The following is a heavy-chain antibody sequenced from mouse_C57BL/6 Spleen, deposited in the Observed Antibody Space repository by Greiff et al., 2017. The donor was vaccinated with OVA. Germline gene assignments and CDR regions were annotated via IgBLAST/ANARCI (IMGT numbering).Heavy chain of an antibody. CDR1: GYTFTSYW. CDR3: ARGYYGSSYHFDY. Sequence: VQGVESGAELVKPGASVKLSCKASGYTFTSYWMHWVKQRPGQGLEWIGMIHPNSGSTNYNEKFKSKATLTVDKSSSTAYMQLSSLTSEDSAVYYCARGYYGSSYHFDYWGQGTTLTVSS. D-gene: IGHD1-1*01. CDR2: IHPNSGST. J-gene: IGHJ2*01. V-gene: IGHV1-64*01.